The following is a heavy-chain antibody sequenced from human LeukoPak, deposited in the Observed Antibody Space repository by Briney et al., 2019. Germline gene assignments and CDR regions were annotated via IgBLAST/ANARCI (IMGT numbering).Heavy chain of an antibody. CDR3: ARDYDILTGYYIGSSNGMDV. Sequence: GESLKISCKGSGYSFTSYYIHWVRQAPGQGLEWMGIINPSGGTTSYAQKFQGRVTMTRDTSTSTVYMEVSSLRSEDTAVYYCARDYDILTGYYIGSSNGMDVWGQGTTVIVSS. CDR2: INPSGGTT. V-gene: IGHV1-46*01. J-gene: IGHJ6*02. D-gene: IGHD3-9*01. CDR1: GYSFTSYY.